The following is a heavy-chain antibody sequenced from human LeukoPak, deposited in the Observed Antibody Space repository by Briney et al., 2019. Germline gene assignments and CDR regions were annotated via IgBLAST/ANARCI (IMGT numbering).Heavy chain of an antibody. CDR1: GFTFSSYA. Sequence: GGSLRLSCAASGFTFSSYAMSWVRQAPGKGLEWVSAISGSGGSTYYADSVKGRFTTSRDNSKNTLYLQMNSLRAEDTAVYYCAKKGFDCSSTSCYPNFGYWGQGTLVTVSS. J-gene: IGHJ4*02. CDR3: AKKGFDCSSTSCYPNFGY. D-gene: IGHD2-2*01. CDR2: ISGSGGST. V-gene: IGHV3-23*01.